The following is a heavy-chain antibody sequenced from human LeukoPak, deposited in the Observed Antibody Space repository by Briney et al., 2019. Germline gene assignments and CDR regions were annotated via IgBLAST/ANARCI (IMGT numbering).Heavy chain of an antibody. CDR3: ARGGTSGYSSTRHFWGGNYYFDY. V-gene: IGHV3-7*01. CDR1: GFPLSSYC. CDR2: INRDGREK. D-gene: IGHD2-2*01. Sequence: GGSLRLSCAASGFPLSSYCMSWVRQATGQGLEWVANINRDGREKCYLDSAQGRFTISRDNDKNSLYLQVNSLRAHDTALYYCARGGTSGYSSTRHFWGGNYYFDYWGQGSLVTVSS. J-gene: IGHJ4*02.